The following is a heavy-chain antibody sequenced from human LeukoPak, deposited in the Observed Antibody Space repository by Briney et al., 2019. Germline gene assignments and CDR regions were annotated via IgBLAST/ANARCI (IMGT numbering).Heavy chain of an antibody. Sequence: ASVKVSCKASGDTFTSYYMHWVRQAPGQGLEWMGWINPNSGGTNYAQKFQGRVTMTRDTSISTAYMELSRLRSDDTAVYYCARGLEWLTRRHTWFDPWGQGTLVTVSS. CDR2: INPNSGGT. CDR3: ARGLEWLTRRHTWFDP. CDR1: GDTFTSYY. J-gene: IGHJ5*02. D-gene: IGHD3-3*01. V-gene: IGHV1-2*02.